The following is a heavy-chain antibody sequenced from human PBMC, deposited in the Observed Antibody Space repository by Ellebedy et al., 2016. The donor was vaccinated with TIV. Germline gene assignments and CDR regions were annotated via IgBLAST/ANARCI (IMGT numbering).Heavy chain of an antibody. CDR1: GFTFSSYT. D-gene: IGHD1-7*01. CDR2: INSGSTYM. V-gene: IGHV3-21*04. Sequence: GESLKISXAVSGFTFSSYTMVWVRQAPGRGLEWVSSINSGSTYMYYADSVKGRFTISRDNSRNTVDLQMNSLRVEDTAIYYCAKNYERDGMEVWGQGTTVTVSS. J-gene: IGHJ6*02. CDR3: AKNYERDGMEV.